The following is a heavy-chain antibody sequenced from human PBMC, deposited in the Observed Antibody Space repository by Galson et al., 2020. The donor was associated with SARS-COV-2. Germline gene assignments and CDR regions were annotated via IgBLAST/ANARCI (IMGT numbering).Heavy chain of an antibody. CDR2: IYSGGST. CDR3: ARDLVYYGMDV. J-gene: IGHJ6*02. D-gene: IGHD6-6*01. Sequence: GESLKISCAASGFTVSSNYMSWVRQAPGKGLEWVSVIYSGGSTYYADSVKGRFTISRHNSKNKLYLQMNSLRAEDTAVYYCARDLVYYGMDVWGQGTTVTVSS. V-gene: IGHV3-53*04. CDR1: GFTVSSNY.